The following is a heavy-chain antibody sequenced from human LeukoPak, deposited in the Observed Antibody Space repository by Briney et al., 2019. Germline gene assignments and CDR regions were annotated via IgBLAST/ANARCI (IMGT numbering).Heavy chain of an antibody. CDR1: GFTFSSYW. D-gene: IGHD4-17*01. V-gene: IGHV3-7*01. CDR2: IKEDGSEK. Sequence: GGSLRLSCAASGFTFSSYWMNWVRQAPGKGLEWVANIKEDGSEKSYVDSVKGRFTISRDNAKNTLYLQMNSLRAEDTAVYYCARGNYGDSNWFDPWGQGTLVTVSS. J-gene: IGHJ5*02. CDR3: ARGNYGDSNWFDP.